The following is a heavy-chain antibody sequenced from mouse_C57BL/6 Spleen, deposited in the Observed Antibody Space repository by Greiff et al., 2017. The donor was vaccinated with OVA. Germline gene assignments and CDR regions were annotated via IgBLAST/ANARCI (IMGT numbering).Heavy chain of an antibody. CDR2: IYPGDGDT. CDR1: GYAFGSYW. D-gene: IGHD1-1*01. V-gene: IGHV1-80*01. Sequence: QFQLQQSGAELVKPGASVRISCKASGYAFGSYWLNWVKQRPGKGLKWIGQIYPGDGDTNYNGKFKGKATLTADKSSSTAYMQLSSLTSEDSAVYFCARFTTAVFDYWGQGTTLTVSS. CDR3: ARFTTAVFDY. J-gene: IGHJ2*01.